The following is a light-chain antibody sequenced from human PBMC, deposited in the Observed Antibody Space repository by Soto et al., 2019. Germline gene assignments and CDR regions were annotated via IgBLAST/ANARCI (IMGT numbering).Light chain of an antibody. V-gene: IGKV3-15*01. Sequence: EIVMTQSPATVSLSPGERATLSCRASQSISRNLAWYQQKPGQAPRLLVYGASTRATGIPASFSGSGSGTEFTLTISSLESEDFALYYCQEYSKGWTFGQGTKVEVK. CDR3: QEYSKGWT. CDR2: GAS. J-gene: IGKJ1*01. CDR1: QSISRN.